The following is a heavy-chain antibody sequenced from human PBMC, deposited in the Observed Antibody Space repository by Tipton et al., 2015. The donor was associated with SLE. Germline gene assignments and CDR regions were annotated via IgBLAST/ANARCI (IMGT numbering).Heavy chain of an antibody. V-gene: IGHV4-34*01. Sequence: TLSLTCGVSGGSLSGFFWIWIRQSPGKGLEVIGEVNESGRANYNPSLKSRVPISVDTSKNQFSLNLLSVTAADTAVYYCARGGVRYLIGRMDVWGRGTTVTVSS. CDR1: GGSLSGFF. D-gene: IGHD3-9*01. CDR3: ARGGVRYLIGRMDV. J-gene: IGHJ6*03. CDR2: VNESGRA.